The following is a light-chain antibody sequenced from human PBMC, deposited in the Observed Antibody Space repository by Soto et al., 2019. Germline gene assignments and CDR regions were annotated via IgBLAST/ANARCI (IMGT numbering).Light chain of an antibody. CDR3: SSYTSRETGV. CDR1: SSDVGGYNY. V-gene: IGLV2-14*01. CDR2: EVT. J-gene: IGLJ3*02. Sequence: QSALTQPASVSGSPGQSITIFCTGTSSDVGGYNYVSWYQQHPGKAPKLMIYEVTNRPSGVSNRFSGSKSGNTASLTISGLQAEDEADYYCSSYTSRETGVFGRGTKLTVL.